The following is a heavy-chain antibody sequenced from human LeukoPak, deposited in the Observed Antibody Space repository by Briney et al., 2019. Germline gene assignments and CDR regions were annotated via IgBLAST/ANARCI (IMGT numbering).Heavy chain of an antibody. CDR2: IKTDETIT. J-gene: IGHJ4*02. V-gene: IGHV3-74*01. CDR3: ARNLKD. Sequence: PGGSLRLSCEASGFTFSGSWMHWVRQAPGKGLEWVSHIKTDETITTYADSVKGRFTVSRDNAKHALYLEMNSLRAEDTAIYYCARNLKDWGQGTLVTVSS. CDR1: GFTFSGSW.